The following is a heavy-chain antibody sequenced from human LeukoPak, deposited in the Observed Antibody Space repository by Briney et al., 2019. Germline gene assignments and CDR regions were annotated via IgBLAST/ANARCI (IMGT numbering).Heavy chain of an antibody. CDR3: AGRHGSGSYGWFDP. D-gene: IGHD3-10*01. CDR2: IYHSGST. V-gene: IGHV4-59*04. J-gene: IGHJ5*02. Sequence: PSETLFLTCTVSGGSISSYYWSWIRQPPGKGLEWIGSIYHSGSTYYNPSLKSRVTISVDTSKNQFSLKLSSVTAADTAVYYCAGRHGSGSYGWFDPWGQGTLVTVSS. CDR1: GGSISSYY.